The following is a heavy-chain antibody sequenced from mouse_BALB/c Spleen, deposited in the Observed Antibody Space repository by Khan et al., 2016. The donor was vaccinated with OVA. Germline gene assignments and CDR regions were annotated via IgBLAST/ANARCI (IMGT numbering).Heavy chain of an antibody. D-gene: IGHD1-1*01. CDR2: ISSGGDYT. Sequence: EVELVESGGGLVKPGGSLKLSCTTSGFTFSTFAMSWVRQTPEKRLEWVAAISSGGDYTYFPDSVKGRFTISRDNARSTLYLQMSSLRSEDTAMYYCTRHNYGPFAYWGQGTLVTVSA. CDR1: GFTFSTFA. V-gene: IGHV5-9-3*01. CDR3: TRHNYGPFAY. J-gene: IGHJ3*01.